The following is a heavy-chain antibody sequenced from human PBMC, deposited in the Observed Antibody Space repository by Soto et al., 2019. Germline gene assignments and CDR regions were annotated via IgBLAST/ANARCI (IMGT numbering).Heavy chain of an antibody. J-gene: IGHJ4*02. CDR3: TRGGWYIDL. Sequence: QVQLQESGPGLVKPSETLSLTCIVSGGSMTSFYWSWILQPPGKGLEYIGYSHYSGSTDYTPSFRSRATISVDRSNNQFSLTLNSVTAADTAVYYCTRGGWYIDLWGRGTLVTVSS. CDR2: SHYSGST. V-gene: IGHV4-59*01. CDR1: GGSMTSFY.